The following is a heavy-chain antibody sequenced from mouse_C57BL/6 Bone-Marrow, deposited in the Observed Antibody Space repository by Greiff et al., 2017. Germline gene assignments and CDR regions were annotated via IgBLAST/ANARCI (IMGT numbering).Heavy chain of an antibody. D-gene: IGHD2-2*01. CDR3: ARATMVTTDYAMDY. CDR2: IDPSDSYT. J-gene: IGHJ4*01. CDR1: GYTFTSYW. V-gene: IGHV1-69*01. Sequence: VKLQESGAELVMPGASVKLSCKASGYTFTSYWMHWVKQRPGQGLEWIGEIDPSDSYTNYNQKFKGKSTLTVDKSSSTAYMQLSSLTSEDSAVYYCARATMVTTDYAMDYWGQGTSVTVSS.